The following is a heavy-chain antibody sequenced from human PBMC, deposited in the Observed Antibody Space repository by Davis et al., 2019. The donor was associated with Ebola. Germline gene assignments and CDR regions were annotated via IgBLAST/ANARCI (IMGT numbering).Heavy chain of an antibody. CDR2: ISSGSSYI. Sequence: GESLKISCAASGFTFSVYYMSWIRQAPGKGLEWVSSISSGSSYIYYADSVKGRFTISRDNAKNSLYLQMNSLRAEDPAVYYCARLIEVDTAMVAFDYWGQGALVTVSS. D-gene: IGHD5-18*01. CDR1: GFTFSVYY. CDR3: ARLIEVDTAMVAFDY. J-gene: IGHJ4*02. V-gene: IGHV3-11*06.